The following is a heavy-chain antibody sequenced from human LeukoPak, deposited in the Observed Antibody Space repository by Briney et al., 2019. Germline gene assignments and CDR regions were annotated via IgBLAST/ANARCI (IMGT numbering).Heavy chain of an antibody. V-gene: IGHV1-69*05. Sequence: GASVKVSCKASGGTFSSYAISWVRQAPGQGLEWMGGIIPIFGTANYAQKFQGRVTITTDESTSTAYMELSSLRSEDTAVYYCARRAFSGSYSAEYFQHWGQGTLVTVSS. J-gene: IGHJ1*01. CDR3: ARRAFSGSYSAEYFQH. CDR1: GGTFSSYA. D-gene: IGHD1-26*01. CDR2: IIPIFGTA.